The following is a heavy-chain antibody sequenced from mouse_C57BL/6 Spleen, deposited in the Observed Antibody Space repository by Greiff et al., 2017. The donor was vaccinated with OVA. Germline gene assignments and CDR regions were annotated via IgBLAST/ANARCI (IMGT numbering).Heavy chain of an antibody. V-gene: IGHV1-55*01. CDR2: IYPGSGST. Sequence: QVHVKQSGAELVKPGASVKMSCKASGYTFTSYWITWVKQRPGQGLEWIGDIYPGSGSTNYNEKFKSKATLTVDTSSSTAYMQLSSLTSEDSAVYYGARRDYYGSSSYAMDYWGQGTSVTVSS. CDR1: GYTFTSYW. D-gene: IGHD1-1*01. J-gene: IGHJ4*01. CDR3: ARRDYYGSSSYAMDY.